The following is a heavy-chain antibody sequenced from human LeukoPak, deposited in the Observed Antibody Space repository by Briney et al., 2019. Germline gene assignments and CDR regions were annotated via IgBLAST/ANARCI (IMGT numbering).Heavy chain of an antibody. J-gene: IGHJ3*02. CDR2: IIPILGTA. Sequence: ASVKVSCKASGGTFSSYAISWVRQAPGQGLEWMGGIIPILGTANYAQKFQGRVTITADKSTSTAYMELSSLRSEDTAVYYCATSDIVVVPAASPEDAFDIWGQGTMVTVSS. CDR1: GGTFSSYA. D-gene: IGHD2-2*01. CDR3: ATSDIVVVPAASPEDAFDI. V-gene: IGHV1-69*06.